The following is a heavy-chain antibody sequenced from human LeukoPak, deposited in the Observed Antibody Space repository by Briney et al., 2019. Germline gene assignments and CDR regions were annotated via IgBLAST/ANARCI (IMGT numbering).Heavy chain of an antibody. V-gene: IGHV1-2*02. CDR1: GYTFTGYY. J-gene: IGHJ5*02. CDR3: ARDRSNRGFDL. D-gene: IGHD1-14*01. CDR2: INPNSGVT. Sequence: ASVKVSCKASGYTFTGYYMHWLRQAPGQGLEWMGWINPNSGVTNYAQKFQGRVTMTRDTSISTAYMELSRLRSDDTAVYYCARDRSNRGFDLWGQGTMVTVSS.